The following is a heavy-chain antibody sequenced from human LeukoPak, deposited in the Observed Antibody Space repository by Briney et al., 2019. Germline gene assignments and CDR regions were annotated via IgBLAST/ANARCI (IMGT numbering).Heavy chain of an antibody. Sequence: ASVKVSCKASGYTFTSYYMHWVRQAPGQGLEWMGIINPSVGSTTYAQKFQGRVTMTRDTSTSTVYMELSSLRSEDTAVYYCARETTWRYCSSTSCHRTDWFDPWGQGTLVTVSS. V-gene: IGHV1-46*01. CDR1: GYTFTSYY. CDR2: INPSVGST. D-gene: IGHD2-2*01. J-gene: IGHJ5*02. CDR3: ARETTWRYCSSTSCHRTDWFDP.